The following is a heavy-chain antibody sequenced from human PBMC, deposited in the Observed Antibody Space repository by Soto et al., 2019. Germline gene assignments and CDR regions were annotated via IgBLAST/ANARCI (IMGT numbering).Heavy chain of an antibody. V-gene: IGHV1-69*01. Sequence: QVQLVQSGAEVKKPGSSVKVSCKASGGTFSSYAISWVRQAPGQGLEWMGGIIPIFGTANYAQKFQGRVTITADESTSTAYMELSSLSPDDTAVYYCARDGRRGYSHPSYYYGMDVWGQGTTVTVSS. CDR1: GGTFSSYA. CDR2: IIPIFGTA. J-gene: IGHJ6*02. CDR3: ARDGRRGYSHPSYYYGMDV. D-gene: IGHD5-18*01.